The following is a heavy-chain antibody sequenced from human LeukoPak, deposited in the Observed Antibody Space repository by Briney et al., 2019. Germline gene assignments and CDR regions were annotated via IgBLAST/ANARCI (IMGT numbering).Heavy chain of an antibody. J-gene: IGHJ4*02. CDR2: ITSSGATT. D-gene: IGHD5-24*01. V-gene: IGHV3-23*01. CDR3: AKEFIAGDGHVDCDS. CDR1: GFTISTYA. Sequence: PGGSLRLSCAASGFTISTYAMTWVRRPPGKGLEWVSSITSSGATTYYADSVKGRFTISRDISKNTLYLQMNSLTAEDSAVYYCAKEFIAGDGHVDCDSWGQGTLVTVSS.